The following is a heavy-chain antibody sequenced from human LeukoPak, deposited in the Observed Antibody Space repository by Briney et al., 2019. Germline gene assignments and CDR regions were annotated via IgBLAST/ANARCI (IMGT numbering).Heavy chain of an antibody. CDR1: GFTFSSYA. CDR2: ISYDGSNK. CDR3: ARGIAAQGY. V-gene: IGHV3-30-3*01. D-gene: IGHD6-13*01. Sequence: QPGGSLRLSCAASGFTFSSYAMHWVRQAPGKGLEWVAVISYDGSNKYYADSVKGRFTISRDNSKNTLYLQMNSLRAEDTAVYYCARGIAAQGYWGQGTLVTVSS. J-gene: IGHJ4*02.